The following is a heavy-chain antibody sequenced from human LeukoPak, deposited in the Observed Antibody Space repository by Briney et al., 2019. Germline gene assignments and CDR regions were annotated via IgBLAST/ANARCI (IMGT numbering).Heavy chain of an antibody. CDR3: ARDRDSSGWYGGTNWFDP. D-gene: IGHD6-19*01. Sequence: SETLSLTCTVSGGSISSYYWSWIRQPPGKGLEWIGYIYYSGSTNYNPSLKSRVTISVDTSKNQISLKLSSVTAADTAVYYCARDRDSSGWYGGTNWFDPWGQGTLVTVSS. V-gene: IGHV4-59*01. CDR2: IYYSGST. CDR1: GGSISSYY. J-gene: IGHJ5*02.